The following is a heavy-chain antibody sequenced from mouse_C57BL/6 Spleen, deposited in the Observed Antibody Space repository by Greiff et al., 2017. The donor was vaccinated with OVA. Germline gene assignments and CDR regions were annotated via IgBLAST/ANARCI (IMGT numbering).Heavy chain of an antibody. CDR1: GYTFTSYW. Sequence: QVHVKQPGAELVKPGASVKLSCKASGYTFTSYWMHWVKQRPGQGLEWIGMIHPNSGSTNYNEKFKSKATLTVDKSSSTAYMQLSSLTSEDSAVYYCARSGGGRDYWGQGTTLTVSS. V-gene: IGHV1-64*01. D-gene: IGHD1-1*02. J-gene: IGHJ2*01. CDR2: IHPNSGST. CDR3: ARSGGGRDY.